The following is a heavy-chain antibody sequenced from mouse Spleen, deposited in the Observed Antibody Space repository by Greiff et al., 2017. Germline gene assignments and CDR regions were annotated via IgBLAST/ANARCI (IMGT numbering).Heavy chain of an antibody. CDR3: ARRNYGSSFLDY. V-gene: IGHV1-22*01. CDR1: GYTFTDYN. CDR2: INPNNGGT. J-gene: IGHJ2*01. Sequence: EVKLMESGPELVKPGASVKMSCKASGYTFTDYNMHWVKQSHGKSLEWIGYINPNNGGTSYNQKFKGKATLTVNKSSSTAYMELRSLTSEDSAVYYCARRNYGSSFLDYWGQGTTLTVSS. D-gene: IGHD1-1*01.